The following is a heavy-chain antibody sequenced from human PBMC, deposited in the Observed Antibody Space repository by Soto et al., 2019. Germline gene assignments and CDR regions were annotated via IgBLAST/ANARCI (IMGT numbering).Heavy chain of an antibody. CDR2: IIPIFGTA. Sequence: GASVKVSCKASGGTFSSYAISWVRQAPGQGLEWMGGIIPIFGTANYAQKFQGRVTITADESTSTAYMELSSLRSEDTAVYYCARDRYYYGSSRYRPVYYFDYCGQGPLVTVYS. J-gene: IGHJ4*02. CDR1: GGTFSSYA. V-gene: IGHV1-69*13. D-gene: IGHD3-22*01. CDR3: ARDRYYYGSSRYRPVYYFDY.